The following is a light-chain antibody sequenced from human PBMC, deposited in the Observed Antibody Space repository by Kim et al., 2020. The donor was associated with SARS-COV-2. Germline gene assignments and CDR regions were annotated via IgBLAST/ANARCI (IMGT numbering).Light chain of an antibody. CDR1: RVGDKY. J-gene: IGLJ2*01. CDR2: QNK. V-gene: IGLV3-1*01. Sequence: SVSPGQTARITGSGDRVGDKYACWYQQKPGQSPVLVMYQNKKRHSGIPERFSGSNSGNTATLIISGTQTMDEADYYCQAWDVSTLVFGGGTQLTVL. CDR3: QAWDVSTLV.